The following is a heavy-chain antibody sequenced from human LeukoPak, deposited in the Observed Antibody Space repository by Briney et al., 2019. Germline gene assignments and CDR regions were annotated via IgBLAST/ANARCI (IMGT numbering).Heavy chain of an antibody. Sequence: GESPEISCKGSGYSFTSYWIGWVRQMPGKGLEWMGVIYPGDSGTSYSPSFQGQVTISADKAISTAYLQWSSLKASDTATYYCASLSGGLNMDVWGQGTALTVS. CDR3: ASLSGGLNMDV. J-gene: IGHJ6*02. D-gene: IGHD3-10*01. CDR2: IYPGDSGT. V-gene: IGHV5-51*01. CDR1: GYSFTSYW.